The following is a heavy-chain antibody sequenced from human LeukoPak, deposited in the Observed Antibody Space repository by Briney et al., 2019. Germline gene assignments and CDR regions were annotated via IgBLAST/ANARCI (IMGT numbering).Heavy chain of an antibody. D-gene: IGHD6-19*01. V-gene: IGHV3-30*04. CDR2: ISYGGSNK. Sequence: PGRSLRLSCAASGFTFSSYAMHWVRQAPGKGLEWVAVISYGGSNKYYADSVKGRFTISRDNSKNTLYLQMNSLRAEDTAVYYCARVSGGWYGDYWGQGTLVTVSS. CDR3: ARVSGGWYGDY. J-gene: IGHJ4*02. CDR1: GFTFSSYA.